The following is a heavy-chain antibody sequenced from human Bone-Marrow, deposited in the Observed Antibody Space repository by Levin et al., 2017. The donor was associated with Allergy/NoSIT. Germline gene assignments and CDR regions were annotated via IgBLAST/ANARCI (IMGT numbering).Heavy chain of an antibody. CDR2: INPTSGRA. D-gene: IGHD3-22*01. J-gene: IGHJ1*01. V-gene: IGHV1-46*01. Sequence: EASVKVSCAASGFSFSTSWMHWVRQAPGQGLEWMGVINPTSGRANYAQKFQGRVTLTTDTSTSTVSMAPSSLRSEDTAVYYGARVNYHDSSGFSHVGYFQDWGQGTLVTVSS. CDR3: ARVNYHDSSGFSHVGYFQD. CDR1: GFSFSTSW.